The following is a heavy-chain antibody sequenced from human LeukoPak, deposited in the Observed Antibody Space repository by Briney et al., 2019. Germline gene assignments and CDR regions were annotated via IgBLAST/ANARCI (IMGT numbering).Heavy chain of an antibody. D-gene: IGHD2-2*01. Sequence: PSETLSLTCNVSGASISDYYWSWVRQSPEKGLEWIGSLLYRGSTHYNPSLRSRVAISHDPSNNQFSLKLSSVTAADTAVDYCARGVGRFAVANGGDWGQGTLVTVSS. CDR2: LLYRGST. CDR3: ARGVGRFAVANGGD. J-gene: IGHJ4*02. V-gene: IGHV4-59*01. CDR1: GASISDYY.